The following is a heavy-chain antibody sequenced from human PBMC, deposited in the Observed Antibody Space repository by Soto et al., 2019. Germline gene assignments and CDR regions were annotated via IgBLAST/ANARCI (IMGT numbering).Heavy chain of an antibody. V-gene: IGHV3-21*01. CDR1: GFTFSSYS. CDR3: EVTSGGPVAGLSR. J-gene: IGHJ4*02. CDR2: ISSSSSYI. Sequence: GGSLRLSCAASGFTFSSYSMNWVRQAPGKGLEWVSSISSSSSYIYYADSVKGRFTISRDNAKNSLYLQMNSLRAEDTAVYYCEVTSGGPVAGLSRGGQGTLVTVSS. D-gene: IGHD6-19*01.